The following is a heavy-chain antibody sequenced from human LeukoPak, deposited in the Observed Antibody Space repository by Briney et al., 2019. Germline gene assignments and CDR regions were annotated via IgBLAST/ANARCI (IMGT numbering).Heavy chain of an antibody. Sequence: GGSLRLSCAASGFTFDDYAMHWVRQAPGKGLEWVSGISWNSGSIGYADSVKGRFTISRDNAKNSLYLQMNSLRAEDMALYCCARQWLALDYWGQGTLVTVSS. D-gene: IGHD6-19*01. V-gene: IGHV3-9*03. CDR1: GFTFDDYA. CDR3: ARQWLALDY. J-gene: IGHJ4*02. CDR2: ISWNSGSI.